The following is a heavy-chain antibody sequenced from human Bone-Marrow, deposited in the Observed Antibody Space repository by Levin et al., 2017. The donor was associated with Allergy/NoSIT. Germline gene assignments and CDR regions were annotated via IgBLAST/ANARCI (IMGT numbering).Heavy chain of an antibody. Sequence: GESLKISCAASGFTFDRHAMHWVRQAPGKGLEWVAVISYDGSKEHYADSVKGRFTISRDNSKNTLYLQMNSLRGEDTAVYYCARDSSSWFDPWGQGTLVTVSS. V-gene: IGHV3-30-3*01. CDR3: ARDSSSWFDP. CDR1: GFTFDRHA. CDR2: ISYDGSKE. J-gene: IGHJ5*02. D-gene: IGHD6-13*01.